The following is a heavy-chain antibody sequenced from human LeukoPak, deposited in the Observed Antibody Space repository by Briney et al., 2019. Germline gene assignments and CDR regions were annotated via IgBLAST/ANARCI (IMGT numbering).Heavy chain of an antibody. CDR1: GFTFSSYG. Sequence: GGSLRLSCAASGFTFSSYGMTWVRQAPGKGLEWVSAISGSGGSTYYADSVKGRFTISRDNSKNTLYLQMNSLRAEYTAVYYCAKRDTSGYYYFDYWGQGTLVTVSS. V-gene: IGHV3-23*01. CDR3: AKRDTSGYYYFDY. D-gene: IGHD3-22*01. J-gene: IGHJ4*02. CDR2: ISGSGGST.